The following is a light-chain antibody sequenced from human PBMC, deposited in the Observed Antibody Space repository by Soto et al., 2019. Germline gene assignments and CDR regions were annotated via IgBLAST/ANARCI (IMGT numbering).Light chain of an antibody. CDR1: QGISNY. CDR2: AAS. Sequence: DIQMTQSPSSLSASVGDKVTITCRASQGISNYLAWYQQKPGKVPKLLIYAASTLQSGVPSRFSGSGSGTDFTLTISSLQPEDVATYYCQKYNSALLLTFGGGTKVEIK. CDR3: QKYNSALLLT. J-gene: IGKJ4*01. V-gene: IGKV1-27*01.